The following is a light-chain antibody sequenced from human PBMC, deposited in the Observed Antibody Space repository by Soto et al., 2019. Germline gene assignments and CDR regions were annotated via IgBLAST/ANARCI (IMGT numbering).Light chain of an antibody. CDR3: QQSYSTPYT. Sequence: DIQMTQSPSSLSASVGDRVTITCRASQSISSYLNWYHQKPGKAPKLLIYAASSLQSGVPSRFSGSGSGTDFTLTISSLHPEDFATYYCQQSYSTPYTFGQGTKLEIK. J-gene: IGKJ2*01. V-gene: IGKV1-39*01. CDR1: QSISSY. CDR2: AAS.